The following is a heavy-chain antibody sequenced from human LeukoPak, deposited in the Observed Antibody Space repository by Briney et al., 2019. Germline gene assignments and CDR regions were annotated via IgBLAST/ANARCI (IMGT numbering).Heavy chain of an antibody. J-gene: IGHJ4*02. CDR2: IYYSGST. V-gene: IGHV4-59*08. CDR1: GGSISSYY. D-gene: IGHD5-12*01. CDR3: ARSSGYDSPYYFDY. Sequence: PETLCLTCTVSGGSISSYYWSWIWQPPGKGLEWIGYIYYSGSTNYNPSLKSRVTISVDTSKNQFSLKLSSVTAADTAVYYCARSSGYDSPYYFDYWGQRTLVSVSS.